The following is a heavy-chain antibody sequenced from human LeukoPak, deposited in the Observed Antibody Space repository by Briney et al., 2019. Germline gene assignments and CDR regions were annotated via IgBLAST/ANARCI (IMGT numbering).Heavy chain of an antibody. D-gene: IGHD4-17*01. J-gene: IGHJ5*02. CDR2: IYYSGST. Sequence: PSETLSLTCTVSGGSISSSSYYWGWIRQPPGKGLEWIGSIYYSGSTYYNPSLKSRVTISVDTSKNQFSLKLSSVTAADTAVYYCARDHGDLGYYGDYPNWFDPWGQGTLVTVSS. CDR3: ARDHGDLGYYGDYPNWFDP. V-gene: IGHV4-39*07. CDR1: GGSISSSSYY.